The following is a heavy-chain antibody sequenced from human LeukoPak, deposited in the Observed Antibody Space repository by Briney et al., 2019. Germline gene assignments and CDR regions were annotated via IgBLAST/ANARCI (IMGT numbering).Heavy chain of an antibody. D-gene: IGHD6-13*01. CDR1: GYTFTSYG. J-gene: IGHJ4*02. CDR2: ISAYNGNT. Sequence: GASVKASCKASGYTFTSYGISWVRQAPGQGLEWMGWISAYNGNTNYAQKLQGRVTMTTDTSTSTAYMELRSLRSDDTAVYYCARGGRGIAAAGVFDYWGQGTLVTVSS. V-gene: IGHV1-18*01. CDR3: ARGGRGIAAAGVFDY.